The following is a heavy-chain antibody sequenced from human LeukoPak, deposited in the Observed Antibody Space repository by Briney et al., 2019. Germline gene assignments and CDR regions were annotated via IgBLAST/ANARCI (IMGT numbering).Heavy chain of an antibody. CDR2: ISSRSGSI. Sequence: GGSLRLSCAASGFTFSSYSMNWVRQAPGKGLEWVSYISSRSGSIYYADSVKGRFTISRDNAKNSLYLQMNSLRDEDTAVYYCAACITTLGTLDYWGQGTLVTVSS. D-gene: IGHD6-13*01. V-gene: IGHV3-48*02. CDR3: AACITTLGTLDY. J-gene: IGHJ4*02. CDR1: GFTFSSYS.